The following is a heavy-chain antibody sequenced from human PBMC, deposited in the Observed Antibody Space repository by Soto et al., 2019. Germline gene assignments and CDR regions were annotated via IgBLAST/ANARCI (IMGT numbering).Heavy chain of an antibody. D-gene: IGHD5-12*01. J-gene: IGHJ6*02. CDR2: ISPDNGNT. Sequence: QVQLVQSGGEVKKPGASVKVSCKASGYTFTIYGINWVRQAPGQGLEWMGWISPDNGNTNYAQKLQGRVTMTKDTSTSPAYRELRSLRSDDTAVYYCARALGYSGYAGMDVWGQGTTVTVSS. CDR3: ARALGYSGYAGMDV. CDR1: GYTFTIYG. V-gene: IGHV1-18*01.